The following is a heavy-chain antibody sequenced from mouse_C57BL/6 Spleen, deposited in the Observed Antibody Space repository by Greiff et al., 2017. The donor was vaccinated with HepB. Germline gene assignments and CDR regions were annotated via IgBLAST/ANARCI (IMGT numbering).Heavy chain of an antibody. CDR3: AREVVAGDAMDY. Sequence: SGAELVRPGASVKLSCKASGYTFTDYYINWVKQRPGQGLEWISRIYPGSGNTYYNEKFKGKATLTAEKSSSTAYMHLSSLTSEDSAVYFCAREVVAGDAMDYWGQGTSVTVSS. CDR2: IYPGSGNT. CDR1: GYTFTDYY. J-gene: IGHJ4*01. D-gene: IGHD1-1*01. V-gene: IGHV1-76*01.